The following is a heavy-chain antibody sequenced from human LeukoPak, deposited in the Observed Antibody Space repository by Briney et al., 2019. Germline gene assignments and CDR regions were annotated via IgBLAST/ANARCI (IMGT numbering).Heavy chain of an antibody. V-gene: IGHV3-7*01. Sequence: PGGSLRLSCAASEFTFSNYWVTWVRQGPGKGLEWVANIDRHGSEKNYLESVKGRFIISRDDAKNSVYLQVSSLRAEDTAVYLCARVRLRKTSNGDMTQYEALDVWGQGTVVIVSS. CDR1: EFTFSNYW. CDR2: IDRHGSEK. D-gene: IGHD2-8*01. J-gene: IGHJ3*01. CDR3: ARVRLRKTSNGDMTQYEALDV.